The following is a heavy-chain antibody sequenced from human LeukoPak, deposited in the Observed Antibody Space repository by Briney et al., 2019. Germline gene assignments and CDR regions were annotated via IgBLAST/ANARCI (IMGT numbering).Heavy chain of an antibody. CDR3: ARSDYGDYSNWFDP. J-gene: IGHJ5*02. CDR1: GGTFSSYA. CDR2: ISAYNGNT. V-gene: IGHV1-18*01. Sequence: ASVKVSCKASGGTFSSYAISWVRQAPGQGLEWMGWISAYNGNTNYAQKLQGRVTMTTDTSTSTAYMELRSLRSDDTAVYYCARSDYGDYSNWFDPWGQGTLVTVSS. D-gene: IGHD4-17*01.